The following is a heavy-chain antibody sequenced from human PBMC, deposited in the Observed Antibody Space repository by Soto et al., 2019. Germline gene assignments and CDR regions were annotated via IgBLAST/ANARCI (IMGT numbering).Heavy chain of an antibody. CDR1: GYSFTSFW. CDR2: IYPGDSDT. J-gene: IGHJ4*02. D-gene: IGHD3-9*01. Sequence: PGASLKISCKGSGYSFTSFWIGWVRQMPGKGLEWMGIIYPGDSDTRYSPSFQGQVTISADKSISTAYLQWSSLKASDTAMYYCARSGYFDWLAFDYWGQGTLVTVSS. CDR3: ARSGYFDWLAFDY. V-gene: IGHV5-51*01.